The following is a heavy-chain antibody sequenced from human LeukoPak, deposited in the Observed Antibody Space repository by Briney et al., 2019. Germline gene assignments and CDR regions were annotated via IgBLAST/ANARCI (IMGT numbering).Heavy chain of an antibody. CDR1: GGSISSSSYY. D-gene: IGHD2-21*02. CDR3: ALTYVVVTAMYFDY. J-gene: IGHJ4*02. CDR2: IYYSGST. V-gene: IGHV4-39*01. Sequence: SETLSLTCAVSGGSISSSSYYWGWIRQPPGKGLEWIGSIYYSGSTYYNPSLKSRVTISVDTSKNQFSLKLSSVTAADTAVYYCALTYVVVTAMYFDYWGQGTLVTVSS.